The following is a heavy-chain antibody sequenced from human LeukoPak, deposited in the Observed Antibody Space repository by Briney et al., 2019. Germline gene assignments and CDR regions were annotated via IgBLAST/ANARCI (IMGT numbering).Heavy chain of an antibody. CDR2: IKPNSGGT. CDR3: ARDPVARWQIDFDY. J-gene: IGHJ4*02. D-gene: IGHD5-24*01. Sequence: ASVKVSCKASGYTFSDYYIHWVRQAPGQGLEWMGWIKPNSGGTNFVQKFQGRVTMTRDTSISTAYMELSSLRSDDTAVYYCARDPVARWQIDFDYWGQGTLVTVSS. V-gene: IGHV1-2*02. CDR1: GYTFSDYY.